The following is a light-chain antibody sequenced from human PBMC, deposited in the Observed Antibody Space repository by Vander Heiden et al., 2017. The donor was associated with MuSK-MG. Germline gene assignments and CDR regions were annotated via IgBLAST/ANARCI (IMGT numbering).Light chain of an antibody. J-gene: IGKJ2*01. CDR1: QSVSSSY. CDR3: KKYGSSPHT. V-gene: IGKV3-20*01. Sequence: SQSVSSSYLAWYQQKPGKAPRSLINGAPSRATGIQDRLRGSGSGTIFTLTISSLEPEDFAVNYGKKYGSSPHTFGQGTKLEIK. CDR2: GAP.